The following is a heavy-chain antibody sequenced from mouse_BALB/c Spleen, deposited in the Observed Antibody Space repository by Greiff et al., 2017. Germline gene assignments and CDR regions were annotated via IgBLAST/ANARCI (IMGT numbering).Heavy chain of an antibody. V-gene: IGHV1-66*01. CDR1: GYSFTSYY. D-gene: IGHD4-1*01. J-gene: IGHJ3*01. CDR3: ARGEWDGGFAY. Sequence: QVQLQQSGPELVKPGASVKISCKASGYSFTSYYIHWVKQRPGQGLEWIGWIFPGSGNTKYNEKFKGKATLTADTSSSTAYMQLSSLTSEDSAVYFCARGEWDGGFAYWGQGTLVTVSA. CDR2: IFPGSGNT.